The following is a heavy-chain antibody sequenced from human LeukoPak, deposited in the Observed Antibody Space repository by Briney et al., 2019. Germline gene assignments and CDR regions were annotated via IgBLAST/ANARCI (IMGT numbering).Heavy chain of an antibody. CDR1: GFTFSSYS. J-gene: IGHJ4*02. D-gene: IGHD1-26*01. CDR3: AKQWAYSGSYYGLDY. Sequence: GGSLRLSCAASGFTFSSYSMNWVRQAPGKGLEWVSYISSSSSTIYYADSVKGRFTISRDNAKNSLYLQMNSLRAEGTAVYYCAKQWAYSGSYYGLDYWGQGTLVTVSS. CDR2: ISSSSSTI. V-gene: IGHV3-48*01.